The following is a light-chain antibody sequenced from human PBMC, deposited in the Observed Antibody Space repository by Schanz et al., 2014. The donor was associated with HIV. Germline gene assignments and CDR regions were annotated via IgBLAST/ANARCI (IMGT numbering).Light chain of an antibody. CDR1: QSVSSSY. J-gene: IGKJ2*01. Sequence: EIVLTQSPGTLSLSPGERATLSCRASQSVSSSYLAWYQHKPGQAPKLLIYGAASRATGIPDRFSGSGSGTDFTLTISRREPEDFAVYYCHQYGSSPPYTFGQGTKLEIK. CDR2: GAA. V-gene: IGKV3-20*01. CDR3: HQYGSSPPYT.